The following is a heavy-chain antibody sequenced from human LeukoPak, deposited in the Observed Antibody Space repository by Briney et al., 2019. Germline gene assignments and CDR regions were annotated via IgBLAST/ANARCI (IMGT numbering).Heavy chain of an antibody. CDR3: ARQGGVGFDY. Sequence: SETLSLTCTVSGGSISSYYWTWIRQPPGKGLEWLGYIYYIGSTKYNPSLKSRVTISVDTSKNQFSLKLSSVTAADTAVYYCARQGGVGFDYWGQGTLVTVSS. CDR1: GGSISSYY. D-gene: IGHD1-26*01. CDR2: IYYIGST. J-gene: IGHJ4*02. V-gene: IGHV4-59*08.